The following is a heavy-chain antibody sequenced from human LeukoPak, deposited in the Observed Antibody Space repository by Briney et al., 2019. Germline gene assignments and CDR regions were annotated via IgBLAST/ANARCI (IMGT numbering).Heavy chain of an antibody. D-gene: IGHD5-18*01. J-gene: IGHJ6*02. Sequence: SETLSLTCAVYGGSFSGYYWSWIRQPPGKGLEWIGEINHSGSTNYNPSLKSRVTISVDTSKNQFSLKLSSVTAADTAVYYCARESSYGSYGMDVWGQGTTVTVS. V-gene: IGHV4-34*01. CDR2: INHSGST. CDR3: ARESSYGSYGMDV. CDR1: GGSFSGYY.